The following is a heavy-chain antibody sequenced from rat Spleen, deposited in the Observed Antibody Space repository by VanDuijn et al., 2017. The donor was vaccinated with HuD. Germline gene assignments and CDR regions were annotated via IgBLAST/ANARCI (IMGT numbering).Heavy chain of an antibody. CDR1: GFSLTSYS. D-gene: IGHD1-9*01. V-gene: IGHV2-34*01. J-gene: IGHJ3*01. CDR3: ARDRTYYGYSPFAY. Sequence: QVQLKESGPGLVQPSQTLSLTCTVSGFSLTSYSVNWVRQPSGKGPEWMGRMWYDGDTSYNSALKSRLSISRDTSKSQVFLKMNSLQTEDTATYYCARDRTYYGYSPFAYWGQGTLVTVSS. CDR2: MWYDGDT.